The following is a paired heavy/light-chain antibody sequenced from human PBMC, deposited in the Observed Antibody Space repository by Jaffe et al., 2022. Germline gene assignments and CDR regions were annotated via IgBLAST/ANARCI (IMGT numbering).Heavy chain of an antibody. Sequence: EVQLVESGGGLVQPGGSLRLSCAASGFTFSSYEMNWVRQAPGKGLEWVSYISSSGSTIYYADSVKGRFTISRDNAKNSLYLQMNSLRAEDTAVYYCARVTIAYCGGDCYPLTYYYYMDVWGKGTTVTVSS. V-gene: IGHV3-48*03. J-gene: IGHJ6*03. D-gene: IGHD2-21*02. CDR3: ARVTIAYCGGDCYPLTYYYYMDV. CDR2: ISSSGSTI. CDR1: GFTFSSYE.
Light chain of an antibody. CDR2: GNS. CDR3: QSYDSSLSGPWV. V-gene: IGLV1-40*01. Sequence: QSVLTQPPSVSGAPGQRVTISCTGSSSNIGAGYDVHWYQQLPGTAPKLLIYGNSNRPSGVPDRFSGSKSGTSASLAITGLQAEDEADYYCQSYDSSLSGPWVFGGGTKLTVL. CDR1: SSNIGAGYD. J-gene: IGLJ3*02.